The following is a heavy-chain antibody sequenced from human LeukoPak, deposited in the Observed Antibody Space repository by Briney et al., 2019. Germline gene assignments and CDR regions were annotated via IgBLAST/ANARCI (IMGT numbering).Heavy chain of an antibody. CDR2: IYYSGST. Sequence: SEPLSLPCTVSGGSISSYYWSWIRQPPGKGLEWIGYIYYSGSTNYNPSLKSRVTISVDTSKNQFSLKLSSVTAADTAVYYCARASLITIFGVVIIEYFDYWGQGTLVTVSS. CDR3: ARASLITIFGVVIIEYFDY. CDR1: GGSISSYY. V-gene: IGHV4-59*01. D-gene: IGHD3-3*01. J-gene: IGHJ4*02.